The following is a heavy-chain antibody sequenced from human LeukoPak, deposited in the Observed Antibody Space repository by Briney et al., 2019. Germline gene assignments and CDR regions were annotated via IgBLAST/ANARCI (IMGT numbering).Heavy chain of an antibody. D-gene: IGHD1-1*01. Sequence: PSETLSLTCAVSGYSSGSGYYWGWIRQPPGKGLEWIGSIYHSGSTYYNPSLKSRVTISVDTSKNQFSLKLSSVTAADTAVYYCARLGTTGTTGVIALYYYYYYMDVWGKGTTVTVSS. CDR1: GYSSGSGYY. CDR2: IYHSGST. CDR3: ARLGTTGTTGVIALYYYYYYMDV. V-gene: IGHV4-38-2*01. J-gene: IGHJ6*03.